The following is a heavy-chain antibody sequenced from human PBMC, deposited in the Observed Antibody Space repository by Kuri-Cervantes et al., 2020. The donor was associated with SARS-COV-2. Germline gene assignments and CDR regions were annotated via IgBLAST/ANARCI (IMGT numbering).Heavy chain of an antibody. V-gene: IGHV4-39*01. CDR3: ARSRGYCSSTSCFYYYGMDV. CDR1: GGSISSSSYY. J-gene: IGHJ6*02. CDR2: IYYSGST. D-gene: IGHD2-2*01. Sequence: SETLSLTCTVSGGSISSSSYYWGWIRQPPGKGREGIGSIYYSGSTYYNPSLKSRVTISVDTSKNQFSLKLSSVTAADTAVYYCARSRGYCSSTSCFYYYGMDVWGQGTTVTVSS.